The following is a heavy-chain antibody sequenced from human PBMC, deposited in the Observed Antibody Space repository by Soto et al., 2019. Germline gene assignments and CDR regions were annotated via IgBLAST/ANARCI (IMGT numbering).Heavy chain of an antibody. D-gene: IGHD3-3*01. J-gene: IGHJ5*01. CDR1: GFTFSSYA. CDR3: AKDPSIFGVVTINWFDY. Sequence: PGGSLRLSCAASGFTFSSYAMSWVRQAPGKGLEWVSAISGSGGSTYYADSVKGRFTISRDNSKNTLYLQMNSLRAEDTAVYYCAKDPSIFGVVTINWFDYWGQGTLVTVSS. CDR2: ISGSGGST. V-gene: IGHV3-23*01.